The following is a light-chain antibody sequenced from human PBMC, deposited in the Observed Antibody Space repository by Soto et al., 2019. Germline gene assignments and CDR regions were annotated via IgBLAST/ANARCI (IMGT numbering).Light chain of an antibody. CDR2: KAS. V-gene: IGKV1-5*03. Sequence: DIQMTQSPSTLSASVGDRVTITCRASQSISIWMSWYQQKPGKAPKLLIYKASSLESGVPSRFSGSGSGTEFTLTISSLEPDDFATYYCQQYHTYRTFGQGTKVEIK. CDR3: QQYHTYRT. CDR1: QSISIW. J-gene: IGKJ1*01.